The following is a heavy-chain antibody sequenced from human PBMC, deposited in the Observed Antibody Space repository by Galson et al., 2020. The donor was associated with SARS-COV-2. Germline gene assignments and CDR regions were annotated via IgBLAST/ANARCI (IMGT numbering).Heavy chain of an antibody. CDR1: GFTFSSHA. CDR3: ARDGQTSSGWAFDY. Sequence: SLRLSCAASGFTFSSHAMHWVRQAPGKGLEWVAQIFFDGSDKYYGDSVKGRFTISRDSSKNTVYLQMNNLRADDTAVYYCARDGQTSSGWAFDYWGQGTLVTVSS. D-gene: IGHD6-19*01. V-gene: IGHV3-33*01. CDR2: IFFDGSDK. J-gene: IGHJ4*02.